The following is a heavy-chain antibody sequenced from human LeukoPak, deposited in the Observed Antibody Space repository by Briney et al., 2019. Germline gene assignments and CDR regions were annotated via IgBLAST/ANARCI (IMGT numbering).Heavy chain of an antibody. D-gene: IGHD2-15*01. J-gene: IGHJ2*01. V-gene: IGHV4-61*02. CDR2: IYNTGRT. CDR1: GGSISRPGSF. Sequence: SETLSLTCTVSGGSISRPGSFWSWIRQPAGKGLEWIGRIYNTGRTNYNPSLKSRVVISVDKSKNHFSLNLSSVTAADTAIYYCARDLVGVVGGLPYWYFDLWGRGTLVSVSS. CDR3: ARDLVGVVGGLPYWYFDL.